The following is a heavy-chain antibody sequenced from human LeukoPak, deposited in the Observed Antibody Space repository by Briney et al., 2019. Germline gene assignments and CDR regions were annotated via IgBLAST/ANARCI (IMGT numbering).Heavy chain of an antibody. CDR1: GYTFTSYG. CDR2: ISAYNGNT. D-gene: IGHD3-10*01. Sequence: ASVKVSCKASGYTFTSYGISWVRQAPGQGLEWMGWISAYNGNTNYAQKLQGRVTMTTDTSTSTAYTELRSLRSDDTAVYYCASPSGDPVLYYYYYYMDVWGKGTTVTVSS. V-gene: IGHV1-18*01. CDR3: ASPSGDPVLYYYYYYMDV. J-gene: IGHJ6*03.